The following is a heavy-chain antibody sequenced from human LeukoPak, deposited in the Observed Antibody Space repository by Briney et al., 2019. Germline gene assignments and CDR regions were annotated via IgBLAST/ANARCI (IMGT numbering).Heavy chain of an antibody. J-gene: IGHJ4*02. CDR3: APRTLEWLMYYFDY. D-gene: IGHD3-3*01. CDR2: ISGSSGST. CDR1: GFTFSSYA. V-gene: IGHV3-23*01. Sequence: GGSLRLSCAASGFTFSSYAMSWVRQAPGKGLEWVSAISGSSGSTYYADSVKGRFTISRDNSKNTLYLQMNSLRAEDTAVYYCAPRTLEWLMYYFDYWGQGTLVTVSS.